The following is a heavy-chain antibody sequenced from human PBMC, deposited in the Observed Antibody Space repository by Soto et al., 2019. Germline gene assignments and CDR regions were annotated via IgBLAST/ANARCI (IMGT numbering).Heavy chain of an antibody. CDR3: KRGGGGGGGY. Sequence: EVQLVESGGGLVQPGGSLRLSCEASGFTFSSFWLHWVRQAPGRGLEWVSRTNEDGSTINYADSVKGRFTISRDNAKKRLYWERKGGRGGDRVVYYGKRGGGGGGGYWGPGTLVTVSS. J-gene: IGHJ4*02. V-gene: IGHV3-74*01. CDR2: TNEDGSTI. D-gene: IGHD3-16*01. CDR1: GFTFSSFW.